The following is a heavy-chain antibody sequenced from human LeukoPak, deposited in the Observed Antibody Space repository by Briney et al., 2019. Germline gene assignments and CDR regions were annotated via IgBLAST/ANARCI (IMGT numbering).Heavy chain of an antibody. CDR1: GYTFTSYA. D-gene: IGHD3-22*01. CDR3: ARDRYYYDSSGYYDPSLGSNWFDP. CDR2: INAGNGNT. V-gene: IGHV1-3*01. Sequence: ASVKVSCTASGYTFTSYAMHWVRQAPGQRLEWMGWINAGNGNTKYSQKFQGRVTITRDTSASTAYMELSSLRSEDTAVYYCARDRYYYDSSGYYDPSLGSNWFDPWGQGTLVTVSS. J-gene: IGHJ5*02.